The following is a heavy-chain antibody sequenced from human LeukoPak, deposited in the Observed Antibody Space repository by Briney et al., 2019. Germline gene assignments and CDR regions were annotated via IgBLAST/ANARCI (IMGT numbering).Heavy chain of an antibody. J-gene: IGHJ4*02. V-gene: IGHV3-23*01. CDR1: GFTFTNYA. Sequence: GGSLRLSCAASGFTFTNYAMSWVRQAPGKGLEWVSGISGGGGSTYYADSVKGRFTISKDNSKNTLYLQMNSLRAEDTAVYYCAVELGYFDYWGQGTLVTVSS. CDR3: AVELGYFDY. CDR2: ISGGGGST. D-gene: IGHD1-7*01.